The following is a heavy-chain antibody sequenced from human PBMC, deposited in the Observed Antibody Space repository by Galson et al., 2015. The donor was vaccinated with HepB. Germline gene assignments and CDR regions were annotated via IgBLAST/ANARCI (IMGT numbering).Heavy chain of an antibody. CDR3: ARHRDCSGGSCYIDY. CDR1: GYSFTGYW. J-gene: IGHJ4*02. D-gene: IGHD2-15*01. V-gene: IGHV5-51*01. CDR2: IYPGDSDT. Sequence: SGAEVKKPGESLKISCKGSGYSFTGYWIGWVRQMPGKGLEWMGIIYPGDSDTRYSPSFQGQVTISADKSISTAYLQWSSLKASDTAMYYCARHRDCSGGSCYIDYWGQGTLVTVSS.